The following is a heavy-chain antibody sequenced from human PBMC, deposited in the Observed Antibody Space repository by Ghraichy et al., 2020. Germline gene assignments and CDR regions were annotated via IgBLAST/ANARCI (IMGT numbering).Heavy chain of an antibody. CDR2: INPSGGST. Sequence: ASVKVSCKASGYTFTSYYMHWVRQAPGQGLEWMGIINPSGGSTSYAQKFQGRVTMTRDTSTSTVYMELSSLRSEDTAVYYCARDGRTTYYYDSRHLGGVYYFDYWGQGTLVTVSS. CDR3: ARDGRTTYYYDSRHLGGVYYFDY. J-gene: IGHJ4*02. CDR1: GYTFTSYY. V-gene: IGHV1-46*01. D-gene: IGHD3-22*01.